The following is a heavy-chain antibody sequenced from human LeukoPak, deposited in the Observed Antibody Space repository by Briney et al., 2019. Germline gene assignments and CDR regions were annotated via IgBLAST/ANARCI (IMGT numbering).Heavy chain of an antibody. D-gene: IGHD3-10*01. CDR1: GFTFSSYA. J-gene: IGHJ3*01. V-gene: IGHV3-23*01. CDR3: AKTNLWDGDLYDSYDV. Sequence: GGSLRLSCAASGFTFSSYAMHWVRQAPGKGLEWVSAISGSGGSTYHADSVKGRFTVSRDNSRDTLYLQMNSLRAEDTAVYYCAKTNLWDGDLYDSYDVWGQGAMVTVSS. CDR2: ISGSGGST.